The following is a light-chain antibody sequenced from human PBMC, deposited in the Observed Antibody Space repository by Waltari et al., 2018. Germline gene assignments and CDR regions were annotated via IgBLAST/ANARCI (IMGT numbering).Light chain of an antibody. CDR1: QSLLHSNGNTY. J-gene: IGKJ2*03. V-gene: IGKV2-30*02. CDR3: MQGTHFPYS. CDR2: KVS. Sequence: DVVMTQSPLSLPITPGQPASMTCRSSQSLLHSNGNTYLSWFLQKPGQPPRRLIYKVSNRDYGVPDRFSGSGAGTDFTLKISRVEAEDVGVYYCMQGTHFPYSFGQGTKVEIK.